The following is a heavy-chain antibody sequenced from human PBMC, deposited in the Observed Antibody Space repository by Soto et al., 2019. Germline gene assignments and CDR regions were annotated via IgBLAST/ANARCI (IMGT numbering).Heavy chain of an antibody. CDR3: AKDPETPPYDYGDYITGRETYGYFDL. D-gene: IGHD4-17*01. CDR1: GFTFSSYA. J-gene: IGHJ2*01. CDR2: ISGSGGST. Sequence: EVQLLESGGGLVQPGGSLRLSCAASGFTFSSYAMSWVRQAPGKGLEWVSAISGSGGSTYYADSVKGRFTISRDNSKNTLYLQRNSLRAEDTAVYYCAKDPETPPYDYGDYITGRETYGYFDLWGRGTLVTVSS. V-gene: IGHV3-23*01.